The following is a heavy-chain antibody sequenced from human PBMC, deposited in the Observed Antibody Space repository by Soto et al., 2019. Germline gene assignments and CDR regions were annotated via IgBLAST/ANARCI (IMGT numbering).Heavy chain of an antibody. CDR3: ANLWGDGYNLGQDYNGMDV. Sequence: GGSLRLSCAASGFSFENYGMHWVRQAPGRGLEWVAIIWYDGSLQYYAAAVKGRFTISRDNSKNTLYLEMNSLRAEDTAVYYCANLWGDGYNLGQDYNGMDVWGQGTTVTVS. D-gene: IGHD5-12*01. CDR1: GFSFENYG. V-gene: IGHV3-33*06. J-gene: IGHJ6*02. CDR2: IWYDGSLQ.